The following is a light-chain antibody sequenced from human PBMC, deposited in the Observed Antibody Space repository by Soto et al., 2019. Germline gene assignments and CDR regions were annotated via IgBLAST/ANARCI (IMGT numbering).Light chain of an antibody. Sequence: QSVLTQPPSASGSPGQSVTISCTGTSSDVGGYNYVSWYQQHPGKVPKLMVYEVNKRPSGVPDRFSGSKSGNTASLTVSGLPPEDEADYYCTSYAGGNNVFGTGTKLTVL. V-gene: IGLV2-8*01. CDR1: SSDVGGYNY. CDR2: EVN. CDR3: TSYAGGNNV. J-gene: IGLJ1*01.